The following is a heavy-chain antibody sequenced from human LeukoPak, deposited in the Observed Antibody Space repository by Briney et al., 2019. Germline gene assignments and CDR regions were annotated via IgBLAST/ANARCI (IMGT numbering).Heavy chain of an antibody. Sequence: PGGPLRLSCAASGFTFSSYAMHWVRQAPGKGLEWVAVISYDGSNKYYADSVKGRFTISRDNSKNTLYLQMNSPRAEDTAVYYCAMWDLPYPFDYWGQGTLVTVSS. J-gene: IGHJ4*02. CDR2: ISYDGSNK. D-gene: IGHD1-26*01. CDR1: GFTFSSYA. CDR3: AMWDLPYPFDY. V-gene: IGHV3-30-3*01.